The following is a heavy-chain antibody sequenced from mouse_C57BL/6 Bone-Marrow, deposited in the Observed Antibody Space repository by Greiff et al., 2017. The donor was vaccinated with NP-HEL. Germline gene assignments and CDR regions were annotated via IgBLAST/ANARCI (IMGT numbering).Heavy chain of an antibody. CDR3: ARSFYSNRWYFDV. V-gene: IGHV1-55*01. J-gene: IGHJ1*03. D-gene: IGHD2-5*01. CDR2: IYPGSGST. Sequence: QVQLKQPGAELVKPGASVKMSCKASGYTFTSYWITWVKQRPGQGLEWIGDIYPGSGSTNYNEKFKSKATLTVDTSSSTAYMQLSSLTSEDSAVYYCARSFYSNRWYFDVWGTGTTVTVSS. CDR1: GYTFTSYW.